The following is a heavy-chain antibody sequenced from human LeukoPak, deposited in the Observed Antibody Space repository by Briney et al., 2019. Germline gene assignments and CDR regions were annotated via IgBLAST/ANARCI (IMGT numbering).Heavy chain of an antibody. V-gene: IGHV1-18*01. CDR3: ARASHGIAAASWFDP. CDR1: VYTFTSYG. CDR2: ISAYNGNT. D-gene: IGHD6-13*01. J-gene: IGHJ5*02. Sequence: AASVKVSCKSSVYTFTSYGISWVRQAPAQGLEWMGWISAYNGNTNYAQKLQGRVTMTTDTSTSTAYMEMRSLRADATTVYYCARASHGIAAASWFDPWGQGTLVTVSS.